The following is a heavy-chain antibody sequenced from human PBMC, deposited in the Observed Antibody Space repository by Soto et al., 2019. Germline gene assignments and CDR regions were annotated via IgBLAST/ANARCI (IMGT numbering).Heavy chain of an antibody. CDR2: IHHSGRT. CDR3: ARGGDWQFDY. CDR1: GDSISSDKW. D-gene: IGHD2-21*02. V-gene: IGHV4-4*02. Sequence: QVQLQESGPGLVKPSGTLSLTCAVSGDSISSDKWWSWVRQPPGKGLEWIGEIHHSGRTNYNPSLXXRVTILVEKSRNQVSLELSSMPAAATAVYYCARGGDWQFDYWGQGTLVTVSS. J-gene: IGHJ4*02.